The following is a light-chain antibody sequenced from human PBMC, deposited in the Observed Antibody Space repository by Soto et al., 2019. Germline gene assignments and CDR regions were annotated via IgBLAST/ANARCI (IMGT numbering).Light chain of an antibody. CDR1: SSNIGAGQD. CDR2: DSN. CDR3: QSYGTGLSGLYV. V-gene: IGLV1-40*01. Sequence: VLTQPPSVSGAPGQRVTISCTGTSSNIGAGQDVHWYRQLPGAAPKFLISDSNNRASGVPDRFSVSKSGASASLAITGLRAEDEGYYFCQSYGTGLSGLYVFGTGTKVTVL. J-gene: IGLJ1*01.